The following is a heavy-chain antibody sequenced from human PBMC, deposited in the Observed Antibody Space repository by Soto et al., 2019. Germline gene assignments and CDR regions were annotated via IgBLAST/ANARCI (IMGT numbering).Heavy chain of an antibody. CDR1: GFTFDDYA. V-gene: IGHV3-9*01. Sequence: EVQLVESGGGLVQPGRSLRLSCAASGFTFDDYAMHWVRQAPGKGLEWVSGISCNSGSIGYADSVKGRFTISRDNAKNSLYLQMKSLRAEDTALYDCAKLDYCRGGSCTNWFDPWGQGTLVTVSS. D-gene: IGHD2-15*01. J-gene: IGHJ5*02. CDR3: AKLDYCRGGSCTNWFDP. CDR2: ISCNSGSI.